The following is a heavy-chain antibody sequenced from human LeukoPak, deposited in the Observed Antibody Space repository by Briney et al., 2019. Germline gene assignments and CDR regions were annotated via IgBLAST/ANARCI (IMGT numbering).Heavy chain of an antibody. CDR3: VRLFGDRYGRLDY. CDR2: IWFDGSIK. D-gene: IGHD5-18*01. V-gene: IGHV3-33*01. CDR1: GYSFNRHG. Sequence: GGSLRLSCAVSGYSFNRHGMHWVRQAPGKGLEWVALIWFDGSIKHYAVSVKGRFTISRDNSKNMLYLQMNSLRAEDTAVYYCVRLFGDRYGRLDYWGQGTLVTVSS. J-gene: IGHJ4*02.